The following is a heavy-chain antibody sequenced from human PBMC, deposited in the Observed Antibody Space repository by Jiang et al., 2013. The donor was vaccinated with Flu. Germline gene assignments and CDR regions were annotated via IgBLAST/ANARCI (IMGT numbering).Heavy chain of an antibody. CDR3: ARLPRYGDYDAERDPTH. D-gene: IGHD4-17*01. Sequence: GAEVKKPGESLKISCKGSGYSFTSYWIGWVRQMPGKGLEWMGIIYPGDSDTRYSPSFQGQVTISADKSISTAYLQWSSLKASDTAMYYCARLPRYGDYDAERDPTHWGQGTLVTVSS. J-gene: IGHJ4*02. V-gene: IGHV5-51*01. CDR2: IYPGDSDT. CDR1: GYSFTSYW.